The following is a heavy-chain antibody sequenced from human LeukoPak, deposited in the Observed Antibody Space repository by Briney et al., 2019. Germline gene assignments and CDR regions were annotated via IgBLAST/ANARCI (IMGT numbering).Heavy chain of an antibody. CDR2: ISYDGSNR. CDR3: ARDQWEQDTSGWYAIDY. Sequence: GGSLRLSCAASGFNFSNYGMHWVRQTPGKGLEWVAVISYDGSNRYYADSLKGRFTISRDNSKNTLYVQMNSLRAEDTAIYYCARDQWEQDTSGWYAIDYWGQGTLVTVSS. D-gene: IGHD6-19*01. CDR1: GFNFSNYG. J-gene: IGHJ4*02. V-gene: IGHV3-30*03.